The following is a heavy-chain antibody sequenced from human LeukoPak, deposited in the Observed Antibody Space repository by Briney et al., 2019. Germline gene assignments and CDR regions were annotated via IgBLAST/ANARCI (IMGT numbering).Heavy chain of an antibody. D-gene: IGHD5-12*01. CDR3: ARGGYSGYVY. V-gene: IGHV4-34*01. CDR2: INHSGST. CDR1: GGSFSGYY. Sequence: KSSETLSLTCAVYGGSFSGYYWSWIRQPPGKGLEWIGEINHSGSTNYNPSLKSRVTISVDTSKNRFSLKLSSVTAADTAVYYCARGGYSGYVYWGQGTLVTVSS. J-gene: IGHJ4*02.